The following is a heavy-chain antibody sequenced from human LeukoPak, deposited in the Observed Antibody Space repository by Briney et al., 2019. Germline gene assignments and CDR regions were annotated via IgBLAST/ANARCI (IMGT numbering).Heavy chain of an antibody. CDR3: TGGGRRIPTARRWFDP. D-gene: IGHD2-2*01. CDR1: GGSFSAYY. Sequence: SETLSLTCAVYGGSFSAYYWSWIRQPPGKGLEWIGEINHSGSTNYNPSLKSRVTISVDTSKNQCSLNLSSVTAADTAVYFCTGGGRRIPTARRWFDPWGQGTLVTVSS. J-gene: IGHJ5*01. CDR2: INHSGST. V-gene: IGHV4-34*01.